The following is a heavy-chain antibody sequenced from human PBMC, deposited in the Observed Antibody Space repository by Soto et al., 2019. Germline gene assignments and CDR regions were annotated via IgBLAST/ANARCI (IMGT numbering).Heavy chain of an antibody. J-gene: IGHJ6*02. D-gene: IGHD3-16*01. CDR2: IYWNDDK. CDR3: AHRPNWGMNGLGP. Sequence: QSTLKESGPTQVKPTQTLTLTCTLSGFSLNSGGGGGVWIRHAPEKTLEGLALIYWNDDKLYSPSLRSRLTITKDTSRNHIVLTMTNVDPGDTGTYYCAHRPNWGMNGLGPWGPGTTVTVSS. CDR1: GFSLNSGGGG. V-gene: IGHV2-5*01.